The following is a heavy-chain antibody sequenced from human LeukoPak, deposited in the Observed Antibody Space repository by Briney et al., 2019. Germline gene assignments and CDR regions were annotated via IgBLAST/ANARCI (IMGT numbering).Heavy chain of an antibody. CDR2: ISYDGSNK. Sequence: GGSLRLSCAASGFTFSSYAMHWVRQAPGKGLEWVAVISYDGSNKFYADSVKGRFTFSRDNSKNTLYLQMNSLRAEETAVYYCAKGGYYYDTYDYWGQGTLVTVSS. CDR1: GFTFSSYA. CDR3: AKGGYYYDTYDY. V-gene: IGHV3-30*04. J-gene: IGHJ4*02. D-gene: IGHD3-22*01.